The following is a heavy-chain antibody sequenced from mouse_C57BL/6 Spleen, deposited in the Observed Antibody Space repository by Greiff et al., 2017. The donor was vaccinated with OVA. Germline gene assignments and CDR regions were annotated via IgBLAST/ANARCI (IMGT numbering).Heavy chain of an antibody. CDR1: GFTFTSYW. Sequence: QVQLQQPGAELVKPGASVKLSCTASGFTFTSYWMQWVKQRPGQGLEWIGEIDPSDSYTNYNQKFKGQATLTVDTSSSTVYMLLRSQTAEDSAVYYWARGYYYGSSYTWFAYWGQGTLVTVSA. CDR2: IDPSDSYT. J-gene: IGHJ3*01. CDR3: ARGYYYGSSYTWFAY. D-gene: IGHD1-1*01. V-gene: IGHV1-50*01.